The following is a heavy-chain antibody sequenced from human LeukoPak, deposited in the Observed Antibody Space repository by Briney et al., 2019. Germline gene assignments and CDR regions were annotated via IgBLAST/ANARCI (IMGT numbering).Heavy chain of an antibody. J-gene: IGHJ4*02. CDR3: ARQHTGSGPPDY. V-gene: IGHV4-39*01. CDR1: GGSISSSSYY. D-gene: IGHD2-15*01. CDR2: IYYSGST. Sequence: KPSETLSLTCTVSGGSISSSSYYWGWIRQPPGKGLEWIGSIYYSGSTYYNPSLKSRVTISVDTSKNQFSLKLSSVTAADTAVYYCARQHTGSGPPDYWGQGTLVTVSS.